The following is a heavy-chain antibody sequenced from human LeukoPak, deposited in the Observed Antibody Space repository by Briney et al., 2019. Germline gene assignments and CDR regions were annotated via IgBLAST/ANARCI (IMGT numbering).Heavy chain of an antibody. J-gene: IGHJ3*02. D-gene: IGHD7-27*01. CDR1: GGSFSGYY. V-gene: IGHV4-34*01. CDR3: ASPRLGGAFDI. Sequence: SETLSLTCAVYGGSFSGYYWSWIREPPGKGLEWIGEINHSGSTNYNPYLKSRVTISVDTSKNQFSLKLSSVTAADTAVYYCASPRLGGAFDIWGQGTMVTVSS. CDR2: INHSGST.